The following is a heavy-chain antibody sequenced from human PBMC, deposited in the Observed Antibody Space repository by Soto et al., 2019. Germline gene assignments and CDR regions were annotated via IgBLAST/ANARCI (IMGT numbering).Heavy chain of an antibody. CDR1: GDSINSYY. D-gene: IGHD3-22*01. V-gene: IGHV4-59*01. CDR3: ALRSMAVVPEY. J-gene: IGHJ4*02. Sequence: QVQLQESRPGLVKPSETLSLTCAVSGDSINSYYCMWLRQPPGKGLESIGYLYYGRSANYNPSLKSRVTLSLDTSTNQCSLTLSSMTAADTAGYYCALRSMAVVPEYWGQGTLVTVSS. CDR2: LYYGRSA.